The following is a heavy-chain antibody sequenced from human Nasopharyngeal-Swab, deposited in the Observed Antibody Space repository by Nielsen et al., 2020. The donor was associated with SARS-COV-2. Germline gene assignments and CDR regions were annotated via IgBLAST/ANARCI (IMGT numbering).Heavy chain of an antibody. D-gene: IGHD2-2*01. V-gene: IGHV5-51*01. CDR2: IYPGDSDT. CDR3: ARKNCSSTSCPKYYFDY. Sequence: VRQIPGKGLAWMGIIYPGDSDTRYSPSFQGQVTISADKSISTAYLQWSSLKASDTAMYYCARKNCSSTSCPKYYFDYWGQGTLVTVSS. J-gene: IGHJ4*02.